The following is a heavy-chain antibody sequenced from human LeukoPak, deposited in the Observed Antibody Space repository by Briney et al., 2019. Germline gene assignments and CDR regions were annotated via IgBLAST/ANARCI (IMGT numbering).Heavy chain of an antibody. J-gene: IGHJ4*02. Sequence: ASVKVSCKASGYTFTSYYMHWVRQAPGQGLEWMGIINPSGGSTSYAQKFQGRVTMTRDTSTSTVYMELSSLRSEDTAVYYCARDEDYYDFWSGYYTGIGFDYWGQGTLVTVSS. CDR3: ARDEDYYDFWSGYYTGIGFDY. D-gene: IGHD3-3*01. CDR2: INPSGGST. V-gene: IGHV1-46*01. CDR1: GYTFTSYY.